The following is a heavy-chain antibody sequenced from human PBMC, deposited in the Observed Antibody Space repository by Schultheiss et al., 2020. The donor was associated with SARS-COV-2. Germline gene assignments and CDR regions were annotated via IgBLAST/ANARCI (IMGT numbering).Heavy chain of an antibody. CDR2: TYYRSKWYN. CDR3: AREAVATIPRVYYYYGMDV. J-gene: IGHJ6*02. D-gene: IGHD5-12*01. V-gene: IGHV6-1*01. CDR1: GDSVSSNSAA. Sequence: SQTLSLTCAISGDSVSSNSAAWNWIRQSPSRGLEWLGRTYYRSKWYNDYAVSVKSRITINPDTSKNQFSLQLNSVTPEDTAVYYCAREAVATIPRVYYYYGMDVWGQGTTVTVSS.